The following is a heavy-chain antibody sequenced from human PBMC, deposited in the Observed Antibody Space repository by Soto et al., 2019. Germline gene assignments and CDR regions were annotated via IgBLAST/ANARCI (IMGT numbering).Heavy chain of an antibody. J-gene: IGHJ4*02. CDR2: IFISSSYI. CDR3: ARVPYGGSYWREFDY. D-gene: IGHD1-26*01. Sequence: WGSLRLSCAASGFTFSSYSINLICQSPFKWHEWVSSIFISSSYIYYADSVKGRFTISRDNAKNSLYLQMNGLSADDTVVYYWARVPYGGSYWREFDYWGQGTLVTVSS. CDR1: GFTFSSYS. V-gene: IGHV3-21*01.